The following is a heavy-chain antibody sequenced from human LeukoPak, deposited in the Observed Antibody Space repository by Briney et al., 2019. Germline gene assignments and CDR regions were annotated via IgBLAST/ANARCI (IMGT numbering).Heavy chain of an antibody. CDR3: ARGRWYYGSGSYYKL. Sequence: ASVKVSCKASGYTFTSYYMHWVRQAPGQGLEWMGIINPSGGSTSYAQKFQGRVTMTGGTSTSTVYMELSSLRPEDTAVYYCARGRWYYGSGSYYKLWGQGTLVTVSS. D-gene: IGHD3-10*01. CDR2: INPSGGST. V-gene: IGHV1-46*01. CDR1: GYTFTSYY. J-gene: IGHJ4*02.